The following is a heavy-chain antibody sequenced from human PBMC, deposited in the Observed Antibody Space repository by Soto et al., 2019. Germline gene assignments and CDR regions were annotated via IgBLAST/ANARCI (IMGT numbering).Heavy chain of an antibody. CDR2: VYYSGST. J-gene: IGHJ6*02. V-gene: IGHV4-39*01. CDR3: ANCVQGIVVAPDYGMDV. CDR1: GGSISSSSYY. D-gene: IGHD6-19*01. Sequence: PSETLSLTCTASGGSISSSSYYWGWVRQSPGMGLAWIGSVYYSGSTYYNPSLKSRITISVDMSKNQFSLKLSSVTAADTAVYYCANCVQGIVVAPDYGMDVWGQGTTVTVSS.